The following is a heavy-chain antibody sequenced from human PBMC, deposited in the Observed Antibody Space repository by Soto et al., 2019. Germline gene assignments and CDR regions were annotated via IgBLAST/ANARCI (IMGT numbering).Heavy chain of an antibody. CDR3: ARGVVDTNVVFKWFDP. V-gene: IGHV1-69*10. CDR1: GWTYSSHV. J-gene: IGHJ5*02. D-gene: IGHD2-15*01. Sequence: SVKVSCQXSGWTYSSHVISWVGQAAGQGLEWMGGIISLFGMPNYAQKFQGRITITADKSTSTAYMELSSLRSEDTAVYYCARGVVDTNVVFKWFDPWGQGTLVTVSS. CDR2: IISLFGMP.